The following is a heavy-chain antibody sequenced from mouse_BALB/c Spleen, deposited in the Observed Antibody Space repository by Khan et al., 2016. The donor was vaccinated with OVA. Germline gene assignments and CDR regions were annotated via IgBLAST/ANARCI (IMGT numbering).Heavy chain of an antibody. D-gene: IGHD2-14*01. J-gene: IGHJ3*01. CDR1: GYTFTSYW. CDR3: TRGNGYVAWFDY. Sequence: VQLKQSGTVLARPGASVKMSCKASGYTFTSYWMHWVKQRPGQGLEWIGDIYPGNTDTKYNQKFKGKVKLTAVTSTSTAYMELYSLTNEDSAVYYCTRGNGYVAWFDYWGQGTLVTVSA. CDR2: IYPGNTDT. V-gene: IGHV1-5*01.